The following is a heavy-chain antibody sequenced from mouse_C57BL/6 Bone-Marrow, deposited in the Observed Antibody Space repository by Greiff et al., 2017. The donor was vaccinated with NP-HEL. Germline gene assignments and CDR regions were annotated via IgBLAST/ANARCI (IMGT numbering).Heavy chain of an antibody. Sequence: QVQLQQPGAELVRPGSSVKLSCKASGYTFTSYWMHWVKQRPIQGLEWIGNIDPSDSETHYNQKFKDKATLTVDKSSSTAYMQLSSLTSEDSAVYYCARGVYYYGMAWFAYWGQGTLVTVSA. CDR2: IDPSDSET. D-gene: IGHD1-1*01. CDR3: ARGVYYYGMAWFAY. CDR1: GYTFTSYW. V-gene: IGHV1-52*01. J-gene: IGHJ3*01.